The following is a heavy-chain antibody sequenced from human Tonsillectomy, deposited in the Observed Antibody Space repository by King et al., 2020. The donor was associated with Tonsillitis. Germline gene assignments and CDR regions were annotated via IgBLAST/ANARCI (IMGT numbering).Heavy chain of an antibody. Sequence: VQLVESGAEVKKPGESLKISCKGSGYNFANDWIGWVRQIPGKGLEWMGIIYPGDSETRYSPSFQGQVTISADKSISTAYLQWSSLKASDTAIYYCARHATPYSSEFHFYYYYMDVWGKGTTVTVSS. V-gene: IGHV5-51*01. J-gene: IGHJ6*03. CDR3: ARHATPYSSEFHFYYYYMDV. CDR2: IYPGDSET. CDR1: GYNFANDW. D-gene: IGHD6-19*01.